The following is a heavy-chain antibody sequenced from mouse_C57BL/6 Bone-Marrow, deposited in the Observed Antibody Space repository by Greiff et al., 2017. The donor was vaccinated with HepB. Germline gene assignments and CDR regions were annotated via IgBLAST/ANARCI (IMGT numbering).Heavy chain of an antibody. CDR1: GYTFTSYG. V-gene: IGHV1-81*01. J-gene: IGHJ3*01. Sequence: QVTLKESGAELARPGASVKLSCKASGYTFTSYGISWVKQRTGQGLEWIGEIYPRSGNTYYNEKFKGKATLTADKSSSTAYMELRSLTSEDSAVYFCARDGSSPFAYWGQGTLVTVSA. CDR3: ARDGSSPFAY. CDR2: IYPRSGNT. D-gene: IGHD1-1*01.